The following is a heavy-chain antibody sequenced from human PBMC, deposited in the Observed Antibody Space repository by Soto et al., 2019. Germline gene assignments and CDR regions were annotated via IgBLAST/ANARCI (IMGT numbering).Heavy chain of an antibody. CDR3: ASYSSSY. Sequence: GGSLRLSCAASGFTFSSYGMHWVRQAPGKGLEWVAVISYDGSNKYYADSVKGRFTISRDNSKNTLYLQMNSLRAEDTAVYYCASYSSSYWGQGTLVTVSS. CDR1: GFTFSSYG. D-gene: IGHD6-13*01. J-gene: IGHJ4*02. V-gene: IGHV3-30*03. CDR2: ISYDGSNK.